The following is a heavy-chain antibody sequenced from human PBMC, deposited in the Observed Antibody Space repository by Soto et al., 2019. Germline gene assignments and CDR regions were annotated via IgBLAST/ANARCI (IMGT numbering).Heavy chain of an antibody. CDR2: VFHSATT. J-gene: IGHJ4*02. Sequence: SETLSLTCTVSGDSFSDYYWNWIRQVPGKGLEWIGFVFHSATTSYNPSLKTRVAISDDTSKKQFSLRLTSVTAADTAIYYCARGHYSSGWPIDHWGQGIMGTAPQ. CDR3: ARGHYSSGWPIDH. V-gene: IGHV4-59*01. D-gene: IGHD6-19*01. CDR1: GDSFSDYY.